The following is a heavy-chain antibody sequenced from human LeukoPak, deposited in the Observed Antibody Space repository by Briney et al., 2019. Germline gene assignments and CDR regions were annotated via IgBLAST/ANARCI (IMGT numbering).Heavy chain of an antibody. J-gene: IGHJ3*02. CDR3: ARVGVRGSSAFDI. Sequence: GGSLRLSCAASGFTFSSYWMHWVRQAPGKGLVWVSRINSDGSSTSYADSVKGRFTISRDNVKNTLYLQMNSLRAEDTAVYYCARVGVRGSSAFDIWGQGTMVTVSS. V-gene: IGHV3-74*01. CDR2: INSDGSST. D-gene: IGHD3-10*01. CDR1: GFTFSSYW.